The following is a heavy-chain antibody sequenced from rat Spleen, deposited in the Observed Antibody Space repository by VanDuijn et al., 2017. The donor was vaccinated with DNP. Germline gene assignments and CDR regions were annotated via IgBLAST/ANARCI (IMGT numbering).Heavy chain of an antibody. Sequence: EVKLVESGGGLVQPGRSLKLSCAGSGFTFSDYYMAWVRQTPTKGLDWVASISSDGSHTYYRDSVKGRFTISRDNAKSSLFLQMDSLRSEDTATYYCATQIGQPFDYWGQGVMVTVSS. V-gene: IGHV5-7*01. D-gene: IGHD1-2*01. CDR2: ISSDGSHT. CDR1: GFTFSDYY. CDR3: ATQIGQPFDY. J-gene: IGHJ2*01.